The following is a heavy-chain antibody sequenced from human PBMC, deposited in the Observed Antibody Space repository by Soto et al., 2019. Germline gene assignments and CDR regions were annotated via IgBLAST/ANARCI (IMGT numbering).Heavy chain of an antibody. CDR2: IYSDGTT. CDR1: GGSISGYY. V-gene: IGHV4-4*07. D-gene: IGHD2-2*01. J-gene: IGHJ6*02. Sequence: PSETLSLTCTVSGGSISGYYWSWVRQPAGKGLEWVGLIYSDGTTNYSPSLKSRVTMSLDTSKDQFSLHLNSVTAAGTAVYYCSRVGCSNSKCYTRGMDVWGQGTTVTVSS. CDR3: SRVGCSNSKCYTRGMDV.